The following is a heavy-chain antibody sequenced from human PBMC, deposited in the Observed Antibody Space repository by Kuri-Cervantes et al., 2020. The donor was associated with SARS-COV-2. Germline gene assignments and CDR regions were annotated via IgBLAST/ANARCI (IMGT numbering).Heavy chain of an antibody. CDR1: GFTFSSYA. CDR2: ISWDGGST. Sequence: GESLKISCAASGFTFSSYAMHWVRQAPGKGLEWVSLISWDGGSTYYADSVKGRFTISRDNSKNSLYLQMNSLRAEDTALYYCAKGSIVATIAYYFDYWGQGTLVTVSS. D-gene: IGHD5-12*01. CDR3: AKGSIVATIAYYFDY. J-gene: IGHJ4*02. V-gene: IGHV3-43D*04.